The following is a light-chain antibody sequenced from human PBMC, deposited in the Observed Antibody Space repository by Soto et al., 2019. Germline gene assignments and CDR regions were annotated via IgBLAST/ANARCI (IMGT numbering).Light chain of an antibody. CDR2: GNR. CDR1: TSNIGAPYD. V-gene: IGLV1-40*01. Sequence: QPVLTQPPSVSGAPGQRVTISCTGITSNIGAPYDVHWYQQFPGTAPKVLIYGNRNRPSGVPDRFSGSRSGTSASLAINGLQAEDEADYYCQSYGSSPSAVFGGGTKLTVL. CDR3: QSYGSSPSAV. J-gene: IGLJ3*02.